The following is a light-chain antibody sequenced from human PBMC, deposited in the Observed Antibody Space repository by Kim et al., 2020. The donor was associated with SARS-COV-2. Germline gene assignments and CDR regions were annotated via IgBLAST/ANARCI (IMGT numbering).Light chain of an antibody. V-gene: IGKV3-20*01. CDR2: GAS. CDR3: QQYGSSPGA. J-gene: IGKJ1*01. CDR1: QSVSRNY. Sequence: EIVLTQSPGTLSLSPGERATLSCRASQSVSRNYLAWYQQTPGQAPRLLIYGASSRAPGIPDRCSGRGSGTDFTLTISRLEPEDSAVYYCQQYGSSPGAFGQGTKVDIK.